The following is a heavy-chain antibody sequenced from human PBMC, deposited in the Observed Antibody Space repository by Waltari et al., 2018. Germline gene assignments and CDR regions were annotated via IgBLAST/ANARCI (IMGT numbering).Heavy chain of an antibody. D-gene: IGHD5-12*01. J-gene: IGHJ3*02. CDR1: GGTFSSYA. CDR2: IIPILGTA. Sequence: QVQLVQSGAEVKKPGSSVKVSCKASGGTFSSYAISWVRQAPGQGLEWMGGIIPILGTANYAQKFQGRVTMTRDTSISTAYMELSRLRSDDTAVYYCASERWLHPEIWGQGTMVTVSS. V-gene: IGHV1-69*05. CDR3: ASERWLHPEI.